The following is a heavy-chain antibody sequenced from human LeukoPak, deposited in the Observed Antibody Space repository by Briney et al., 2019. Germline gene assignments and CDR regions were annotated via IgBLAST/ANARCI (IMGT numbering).Heavy chain of an antibody. CDR3: AGPSLTGYYTLDY. J-gene: IGHJ4*02. V-gene: IGHV3-66*01. CDR2: IYSGGST. CDR1: GFTVSSNY. D-gene: IGHD3-9*01. Sequence: GGSLRLSCAASGFTVSSNYMSWVRQAPGKGLEWVSVIYSGGSTYYADSVKGRFTNSRDNSKNTLYLQMNSLRAEDTAVYYCAGPSLTGYYTLDYWGQGTLVTVSS.